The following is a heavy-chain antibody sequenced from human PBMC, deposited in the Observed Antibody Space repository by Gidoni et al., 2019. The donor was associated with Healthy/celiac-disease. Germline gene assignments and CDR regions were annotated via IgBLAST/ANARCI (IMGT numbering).Heavy chain of an antibody. CDR3: ARETYYYGSGSYSPYPDAFDI. D-gene: IGHD3-10*01. Sequence: QVQLVQSGAEVKTPGSSLKVSCKASGGTFSSYAIRWVRQAPGQGLEWMGGIIPIFGTANYAQKFQGRVTITADESTSTAYMELSSLRSEDTAVYYCARETYYYGSGSYSPYPDAFDIWGQGTMVTVSS. CDR1: GGTFSSYA. CDR2: IIPIFGTA. V-gene: IGHV1-69*01. J-gene: IGHJ3*02.